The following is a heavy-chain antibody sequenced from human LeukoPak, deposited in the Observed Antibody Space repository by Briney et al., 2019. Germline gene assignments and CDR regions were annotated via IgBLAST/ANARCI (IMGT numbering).Heavy chain of an antibody. CDR2: ISADGRST. Sequence: GGSLRLSCAAPGFTFSSYAMSWVRQAPGKGLEWVSPISADGRSTYHADSVQGRFTISRDNSKNTLYLQMNSLRAEDTAVYYCAKEHILTGYSDYWGQGTLVTVSS. J-gene: IGHJ4*02. CDR1: GFTFSSYA. V-gene: IGHV3-23*01. CDR3: AKEHILTGYSDY. D-gene: IGHD3-9*01.